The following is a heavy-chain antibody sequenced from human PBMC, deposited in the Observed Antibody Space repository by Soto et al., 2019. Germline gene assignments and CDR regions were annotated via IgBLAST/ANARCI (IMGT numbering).Heavy chain of an antibody. CDR1: GYTFTSYY. V-gene: IGHV1-46*01. D-gene: IGHD3-10*01. CDR3: AKSMVRGVTYYYGMDV. J-gene: IGHJ6*02. CDR2: INPSGGST. Sequence: ASVKVSCKASGYTFTSYYMHWVRQAPGQGLEWMGIINPSGGSTSYAQKFQGRVTMTRDTSTSTVYMELSSLRSEDTAVYYCAKSMVRGVTYYYGMDVWGQGTTVTVSS.